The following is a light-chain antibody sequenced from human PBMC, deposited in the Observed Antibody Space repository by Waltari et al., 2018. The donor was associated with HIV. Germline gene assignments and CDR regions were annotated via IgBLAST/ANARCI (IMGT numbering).Light chain of an antibody. Sequence: DIKMTQSPSSSSAYRGNRITYNCRASQAIQTYLKWYAQRPGEAPKLLIFDATRLHTWVTNSFSGSGFGTHFTLNISSLQPEDSGTYCCQHSFSTPWTFGQGTKV. V-gene: IGKV1-39*01. CDR1: QAIQTY. CDR3: QHSFSTPWT. J-gene: IGKJ1*01. CDR2: DAT.